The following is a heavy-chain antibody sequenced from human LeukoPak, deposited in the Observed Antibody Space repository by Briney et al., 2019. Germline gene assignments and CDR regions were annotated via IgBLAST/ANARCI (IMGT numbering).Heavy chain of an antibody. V-gene: IGHV1-2*02. CDR1: GYIFTCYY. CDR3: ARDFDFGVVIIYY. J-gene: IGHJ4*02. CDR2: MNPNSGGT. Sequence: SVKVSCKACGYIFTCYYMHWVRQAPAQGREWMGWMNPNSGGTKYAQKFQGRVSMTRDKSIRRAYMELRRTRCDDRAVYYCARDFDFGVVIIYYWGQGTLVTVSS. D-gene: IGHD3-3*01.